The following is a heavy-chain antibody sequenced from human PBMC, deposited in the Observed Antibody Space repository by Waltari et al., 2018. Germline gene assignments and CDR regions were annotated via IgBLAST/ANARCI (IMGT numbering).Heavy chain of an antibody. CDR2: INPNSGGT. CDR3: ARAIQDIVVVPAATNWFDP. V-gene: IGHV1-2*02. Sequence: QVKLVQSGAEVKKPGASVKVSCKASGYTFTGYYMHWVLQAPAKVITWMGWINPNSGGTNDEQKCQGRVTMTRDTSISTDYMELSRLRSDDTAVYYCARAIQDIVVVPAATNWFDPWGQGTLVTVSS. J-gene: IGHJ5*02. D-gene: IGHD2-2*01. CDR1: GYTFTGYY.